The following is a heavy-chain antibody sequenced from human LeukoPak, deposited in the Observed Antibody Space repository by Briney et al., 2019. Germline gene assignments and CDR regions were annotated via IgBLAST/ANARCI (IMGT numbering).Heavy chain of an antibody. CDR3: ARLDDSSGYAFDY. CDR2: ISSTSSYI. Sequence: PGGSLRLSCAASGFTFSSYSMTWARQAPGKGLEWVSSISSTSSYIYYAVSVKGRFTISRDNAKNSLYLQMNSLRAEDTAVYYCARLDDSSGYAFDYWGQGTLVTVS. CDR1: GFTFSSYS. J-gene: IGHJ4*02. V-gene: IGHV3-21*01. D-gene: IGHD3-22*01.